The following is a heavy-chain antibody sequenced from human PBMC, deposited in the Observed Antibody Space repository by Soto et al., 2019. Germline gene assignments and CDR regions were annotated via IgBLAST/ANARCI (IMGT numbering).Heavy chain of an antibody. CDR3: LLQLRPPRSTDS. V-gene: IGHV1-2*02. D-gene: IGHD1-1*01. J-gene: IGHJ5*01. CDR1: GYTFADNY. Sequence: SVKVCCKASGYTFADNYLHWVRQAPGQGLEWMGWINPHSGGTNYAQKFQGRVTMTRDTSISTAYMELSSLRSDDTAVYYCLLQLRPPRSTDSSGQTTLVTVS. CDR2: INPHSGGT.